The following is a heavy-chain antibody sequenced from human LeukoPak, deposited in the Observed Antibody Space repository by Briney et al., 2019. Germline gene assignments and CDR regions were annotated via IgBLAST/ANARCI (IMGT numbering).Heavy chain of an antibody. Sequence: PGGSLRLSCAASGFTFSSYAMHWVRQAPGEGLEWVAVISYDGSNKYYADAVKGRFTISRDNSKNTLYLQMNSLRAEDTAVYYCARDRSSSLSHFDYWGQGTLVTVTS. CDR2: ISYDGSNK. V-gene: IGHV3-30-3*01. CDR3: ARDRSSSLSHFDY. CDR1: GFTFSSYA. J-gene: IGHJ4*02. D-gene: IGHD6-6*01.